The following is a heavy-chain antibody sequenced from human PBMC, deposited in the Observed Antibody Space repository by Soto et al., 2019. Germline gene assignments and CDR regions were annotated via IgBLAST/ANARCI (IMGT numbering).Heavy chain of an antibody. CDR1: GGSLNSYY. J-gene: IGHJ5*02. V-gene: IGHV4-59*01. CDR3: ARFSPPRKSYDSNPGWFDP. D-gene: IGHD3-22*01. Sequence: SETLSLTCTVSGGSLNSYYWTWIRQSPGKGLEWLGYVSSTGSTNYNPSLKIRLTMSLDTSTNEVSLSLTSVTAADAAVYFCARFSPPRKSYDSNPGWFDPWGQGIMVTVSS. CDR2: VSSTGST.